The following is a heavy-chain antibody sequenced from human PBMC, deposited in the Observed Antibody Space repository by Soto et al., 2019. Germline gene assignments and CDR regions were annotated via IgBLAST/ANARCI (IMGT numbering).Heavy chain of an antibody. D-gene: IGHD4-17*01. CDR3: SRGDATKIVVTTYYAMDV. Sequence: QVQLVQSGAEVKKPGSSVSVSCKASGGTLSNYGISWVRQAPGQGLEWMGGIIPVFGTANYAQKFQGRVTITADESKSTVYMEVTSLRSEDTAVYYCSRGDATKIVVTTYYAMDVWGQGTTVSVSS. CDR1: GGTLSNYG. CDR2: IIPVFGTA. J-gene: IGHJ6*02. V-gene: IGHV1-69*12.